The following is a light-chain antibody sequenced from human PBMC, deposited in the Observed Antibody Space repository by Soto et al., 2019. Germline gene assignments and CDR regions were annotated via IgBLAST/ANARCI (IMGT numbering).Light chain of an antibody. CDR1: QYINTR. CDR2: QTS. V-gene: IGKV3-11*01. J-gene: IGKJ1*01. CDR3: HQRQSWPRT. Sequence: EIVLTQSPATLSSFPGGRVTLSCRASQYINTRLAWYQHRPGQAPRLLIYQTSIRAAGIPARFSASGTGTVFTLTIGDGQPEDFAVYYCHQRQSWPRTFGQGTKVDIK.